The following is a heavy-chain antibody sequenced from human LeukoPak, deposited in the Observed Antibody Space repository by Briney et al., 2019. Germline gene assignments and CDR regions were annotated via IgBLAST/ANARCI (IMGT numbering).Heavy chain of an antibody. CDR2: IIPIFGTA. CDR1: GGTFISYA. J-gene: IGHJ4*02. Sequence: ASVKVSCKASGGTFISYAISWVRQAPGQGLELMGRIIPIFGTANYAQKFQGRVTITTDESTSTAYMELSSLRSEDTAVYYCVVRVTTGYFDYWGQGTLVTVSS. V-gene: IGHV1-69*05. D-gene: IGHD4-17*01. CDR3: VVRVTTGYFDY.